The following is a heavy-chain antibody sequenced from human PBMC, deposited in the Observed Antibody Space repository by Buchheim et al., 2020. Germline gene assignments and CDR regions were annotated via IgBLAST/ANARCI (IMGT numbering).Heavy chain of an antibody. V-gene: IGHV4-59*08. D-gene: IGHD3-22*01. J-gene: IGHJ6*02. CDR2: IYYSGST. CDR3: ARHWGRRGYCDSSGPAYGMDV. CDR1: GGSISSYY. Sequence: QVQLQESGPGLVKPSETLSLTCTVSGGSISSYYWSWIRQPPGKGLEWIGYIYYSGSTNYNPSLKSRVTISVDTSKNQFSLKLSSVTAADTAVYYCARHWGRRGYCDSSGPAYGMDVWGQGTT.